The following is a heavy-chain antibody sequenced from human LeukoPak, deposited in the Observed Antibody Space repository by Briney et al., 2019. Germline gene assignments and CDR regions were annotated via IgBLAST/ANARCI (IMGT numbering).Heavy chain of an antibody. CDR1: GFTFDDYG. CDR2: ISWDGGST. Sequence: GGSLRLSCAASGFTFDDYGMSWVRQAPGKGLEWVSLISWDGGSTYYADSVKGRFTISRDNSKNSLYLQMNSLRAEDTALYYCAKDIAHCSSTSCYPDYWGQGTLVTVSS. CDR3: AKDIAHCSSTSCYPDY. V-gene: IGHV3-43D*04. J-gene: IGHJ4*02. D-gene: IGHD2-2*01.